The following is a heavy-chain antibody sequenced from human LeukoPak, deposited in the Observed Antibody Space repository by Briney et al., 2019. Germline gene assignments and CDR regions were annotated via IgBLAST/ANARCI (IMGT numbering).Heavy chain of an antibody. CDR3: AKSRAYYYDSSGTDY. D-gene: IGHD3-22*01. CDR1: GFTFSSYA. Sequence: EGSLRLSCAASGFTFSSYAMHWVRQAPGKGLEWVAVISYDGSNKYYADSVKGRFTISRDNSKNTLYLQMNSLRAEDTAVYYCAKSRAYYYDSSGTDYWGQGTLVTVSS. V-gene: IGHV3-30-3*02. CDR2: ISYDGSNK. J-gene: IGHJ4*02.